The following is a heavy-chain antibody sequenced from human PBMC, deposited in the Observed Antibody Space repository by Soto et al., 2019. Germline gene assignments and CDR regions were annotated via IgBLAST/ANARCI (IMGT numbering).Heavy chain of an antibody. J-gene: IGHJ3*02. Sequence: EVQLVESGGGLVQPGGSLRLSCVASGFSISGSGIHWVRQASGKGLEWVTRIRDRTNGYATGYAASVQGRFSISRDDSKNTAFLQMNSLNTEDTAVYYWTRVDAPGDGAFDIWGQGTMVTVSS. V-gene: IGHV3-73*01. CDR1: GFSISGSG. CDR3: TRVDAPGDGAFDI. CDR2: IRDRTNGYAT.